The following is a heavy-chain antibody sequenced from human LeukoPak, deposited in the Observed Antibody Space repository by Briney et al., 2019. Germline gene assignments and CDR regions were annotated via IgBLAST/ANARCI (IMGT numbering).Heavy chain of an antibody. CDR2: ISGSGGST. CDR3: ARSSGYGYYFDY. CDR1: GFTFSSYA. Sequence: QPGGSLRLSCAASGFTFSSYAMSWVRQAPGKGLEWVSAISGSGGSTYYADSVKGRFTISRDNSKNTLYLQMGSLRAEDMAVYFCARSSGYGYYFDYWGQGTLVTVSS. J-gene: IGHJ4*02. D-gene: IGHD3-22*01. V-gene: IGHV3-23*01.